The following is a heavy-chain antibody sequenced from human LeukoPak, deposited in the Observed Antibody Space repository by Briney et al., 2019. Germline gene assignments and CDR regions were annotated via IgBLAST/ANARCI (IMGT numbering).Heavy chain of an antibody. J-gene: IGHJ3*02. V-gene: IGHV4-30-2*01. CDR2: IYHSGST. CDR1: GGSISSGGYS. D-gene: IGHD6-6*01. CDR3: ARTSIAARRANAFDI. Sequence: SQTLSLTCTVSGGSISSGGYSWSWIRQPPGKGLEWIGYIYHSGSTYYNPSLKSRVTISVDRSKNQFSLKLSPVTAADTAVYYCARTSIAARRANAFDIWGQGTMVTVSS.